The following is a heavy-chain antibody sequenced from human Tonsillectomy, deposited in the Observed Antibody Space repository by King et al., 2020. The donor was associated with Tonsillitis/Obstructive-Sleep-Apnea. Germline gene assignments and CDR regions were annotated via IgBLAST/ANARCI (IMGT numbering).Heavy chain of an antibody. V-gene: IGHV3-33*01. Sequence: VQLVESGGGVVQPGRSLRLSCAASGFTFRSYGMHWVRQAPGKGLEWVAIIWYDASNKYEADSVKGRFPISRDNSKNTLYLEMNSLRAEDTGLYYCARDGSGRGMTGWGKGPSFTASS. CDR2: IWYDASNK. CDR1: GFTFRSYG. CDR3: ARDGSGRGMTG. D-gene: IGHD2-15*01. J-gene: IGHJ6*04.